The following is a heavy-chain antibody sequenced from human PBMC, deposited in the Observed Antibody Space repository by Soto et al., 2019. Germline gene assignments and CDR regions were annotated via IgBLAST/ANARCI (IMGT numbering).Heavy chain of an antibody. CDR1: GFIFSRYF. CDR2: ISDDGTTK. CDR3: TRADLTVTLSVFDP. V-gene: IGHV3-30-3*01. J-gene: IGHJ5*02. Sequence: QVPLVESGGGVVQPGRSLRLSCAASGFIFSRYFMHWVRQAPGKGLEWVALISDDGTTKYYADSVTGRFTISRDNSKNTLYLQMNSLSADDTAVYYCTRADLTVTLSVFDPWGQGTLVTVSS. D-gene: IGHD4-17*01.